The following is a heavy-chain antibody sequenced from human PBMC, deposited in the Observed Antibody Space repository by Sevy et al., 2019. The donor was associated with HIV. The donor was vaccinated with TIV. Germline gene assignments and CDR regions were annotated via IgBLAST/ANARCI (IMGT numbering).Heavy chain of an antibody. J-gene: IGHJ4*02. CDR3: ARGDGNYCTGGSCYIFDY. D-gene: IGHD2-15*01. Sequence: GGSLRLSCAASGFLFNSYAMHWVRQAPGKGLEWVAIISYGGSNENYAESVTGRFTISRDPSQNTLYLQMNSLTAEDTAVYYCARGDGNYCTGGSCYIFDYWGQGTLVTVSS. CDR2: ISYGGSNE. CDR1: GFLFNSYA. V-gene: IGHV3-30-3*01.